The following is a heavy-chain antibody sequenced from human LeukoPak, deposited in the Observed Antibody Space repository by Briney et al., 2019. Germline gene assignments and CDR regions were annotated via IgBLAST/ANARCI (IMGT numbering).Heavy chain of an antibody. CDR1: GYTFTSYD. D-gene: IGHD3-10*01. CDR3: ARGYRADYYGSGSYYY. Sequence: ASVKVSCKASGYTFTSYDINWVRQATGQGLEWMGWMNPNSGNTGYAQKFQGRVTMTRNTSISTAYMELSSLRPEDTAVYYCARGYRADYYGSGSYYYWGQGTLVTVSS. V-gene: IGHV1-8*01. CDR2: MNPNSGNT. J-gene: IGHJ4*02.